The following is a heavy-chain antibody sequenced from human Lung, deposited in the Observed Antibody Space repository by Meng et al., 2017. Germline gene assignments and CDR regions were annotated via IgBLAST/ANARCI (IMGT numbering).Heavy chain of an antibody. Sequence: HVYLMQSGVEVKKPGVLVKVYCKASCYHLSTYGIMWVRQAPGQGLEYVGWISGFNGYTNYAQKFQGRVSMTTDTSTSTAYMEVRSLRSDDTAVYYCAAPGPSAEAGFDYWGQGTLVTVSS. CDR3: AAPGPSAEAGFDY. CDR1: CYHLSTYG. V-gene: IGHV1-18*01. CDR2: ISGFNGYT. J-gene: IGHJ4*02. D-gene: IGHD6-13*01.